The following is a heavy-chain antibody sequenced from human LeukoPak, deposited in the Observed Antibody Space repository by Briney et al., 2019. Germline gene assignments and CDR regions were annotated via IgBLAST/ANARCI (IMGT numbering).Heavy chain of an antibody. CDR3: ARGRLKSITRTLPRFDP. Sequence: SETLSLTCAVSGYSISSGYYWGWIRQPPGKGLEWIGSIYHSGSTYYNPSLKSRVTISVDTSKNQFSLKLSSVTAADTAVYYCARGRLKSITRTLPRFDPWGQGTLVTVSS. CDR1: GYSISSGYY. CDR2: IYHSGST. D-gene: IGHD1-20*01. V-gene: IGHV4-38-2*01. J-gene: IGHJ5*02.